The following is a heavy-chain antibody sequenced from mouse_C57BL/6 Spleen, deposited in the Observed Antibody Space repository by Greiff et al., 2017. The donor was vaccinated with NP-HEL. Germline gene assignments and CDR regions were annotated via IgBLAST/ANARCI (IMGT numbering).Heavy chain of an antibody. CDR1: GYTFTSYG. V-gene: IGHV1-81*01. CDR2: IYPRSGNT. Sequence: QVQLKQSGAELARPGASVKLSCKASGYTFTSYGISWVKQRTGQGLEWIGEIYPRSGNTYYNEKFKGKATLTADKSSSTAYMELRSLTSEDSAVYFCARDPLPGRNYAMDYWGQGTSVTVSS. CDR3: ARDPLPGRNYAMDY. J-gene: IGHJ4*01. D-gene: IGHD3-3*01.